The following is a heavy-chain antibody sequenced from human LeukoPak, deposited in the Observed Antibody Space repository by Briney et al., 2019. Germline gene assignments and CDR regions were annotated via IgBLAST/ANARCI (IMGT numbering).Heavy chain of an antibody. CDR1: GGSISTHY. J-gene: IGHJ4*02. CDR3: ARSIFGATSNPYYFDY. D-gene: IGHD3-3*01. Sequence: SETLSLTCTVSGGSISTHYWSWIRQPPGKGLEYIGFIYSSGSTNYNPSLKSRVTMSLDTSKNQFSLKLSSVTAADTAVYYCARSIFGATSNPYYFDYWGQGTLVTVSP. CDR2: IYSSGST. V-gene: IGHV4-59*08.